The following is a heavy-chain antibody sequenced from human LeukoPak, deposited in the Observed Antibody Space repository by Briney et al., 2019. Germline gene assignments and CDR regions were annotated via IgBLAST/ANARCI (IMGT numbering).Heavy chain of an antibody. CDR1: GGSLSRGGLH. Sequence: TLSLTCTVFGGSLSRGGLHWGWVRPHPGKGLEGVGYIYYSGSTYYNPSLKSRVTISVDTSKNQFSLKLSSVTAADTAVYYCARDRASDDAFDIWGQGTMVTVSS. CDR3: ARDRASDDAFDI. V-gene: IGHV4-31*03. J-gene: IGHJ3*02. CDR2: IYYSGST.